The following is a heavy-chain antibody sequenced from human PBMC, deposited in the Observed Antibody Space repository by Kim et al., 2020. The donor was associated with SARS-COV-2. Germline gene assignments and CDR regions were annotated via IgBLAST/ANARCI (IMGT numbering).Heavy chain of an antibody. J-gene: IGHJ3*01. CDR2: IT. Sequence: ITETDASVKGRITISRDESRSSLYLQMNSLKPDDTAVYYCVREAAASVFDFWGQGTMVSVSS. D-gene: IGHD2-2*01. CDR3: VREAAASVFDF. V-gene: IGHV3-72*01.